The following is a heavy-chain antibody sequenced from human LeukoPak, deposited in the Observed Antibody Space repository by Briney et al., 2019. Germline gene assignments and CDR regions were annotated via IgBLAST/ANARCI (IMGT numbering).Heavy chain of an antibody. J-gene: IGHJ3*02. CDR2: INTNTGNP. D-gene: IGHD4-23*01. Sequence: ASVKVSCKASGYTFTSYYMHWVRQAPGQGLEWMGWINTNTGNPTYAQGFTGRFVFSLDTSVSTAYLQISSLKAEDTAVYSCASVRWRSLGAFDIWGQGTMVTVSS. CDR1: GYTFTSYY. CDR3: ASVRWRSLGAFDI. V-gene: IGHV7-4-1*02.